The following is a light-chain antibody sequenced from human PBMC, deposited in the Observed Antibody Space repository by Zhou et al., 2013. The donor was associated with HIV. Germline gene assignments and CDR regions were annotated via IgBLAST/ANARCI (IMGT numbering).Light chain of an antibody. J-gene: IGKJ1*01. CDR3: QQNYGSPWT. V-gene: IGKV1-39*01. CDR1: QSISTY. Sequence: DIQMTQSPSSLSASVGDRLTITCRASQSISTYLNWYQQKPGKAPKLLIYGASNLQSGVPSGFSGSGSGTDFNLTISSLQPEDFASYYCQQNYGSPWTFGQGTKVEF. CDR2: GAS.